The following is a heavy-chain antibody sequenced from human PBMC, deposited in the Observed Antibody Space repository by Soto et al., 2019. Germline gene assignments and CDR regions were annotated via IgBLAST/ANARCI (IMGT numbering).Heavy chain of an antibody. D-gene: IGHD6-19*01. V-gene: IGHV4-39*01. CDR1: GGSISSSSYY. CDR3: ARYEAGTGPFDY. Sequence: SETLSLTCTVSGGSISSSSYYWGWIRQPPGKGLEWIGSIYYSGSTYYNPSLKSRVTISVDTSKNQFSLKLSSVTAADTAVYYCARYEAGTGPFDYWGQGTLVTVSS. CDR2: IYYSGST. J-gene: IGHJ4*02.